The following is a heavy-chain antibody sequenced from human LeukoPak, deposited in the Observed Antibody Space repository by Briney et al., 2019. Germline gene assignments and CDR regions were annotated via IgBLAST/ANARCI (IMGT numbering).Heavy chain of an antibody. J-gene: IGHJ4*02. CDR3: ARVYSANGYGSGYYDY. V-gene: IGHV3-21*01. Sequence: PGGSLTLSCVASGCSFSTYDMNWVRQAPGKGLEWVSAITSTSNHINYADSVKVQFTITRDRANTSMYLKMNSRRAEDTAVYYCARVYSANGYGSGYYDYWGQGTLVTVSS. CDR1: GCSFSTYD. D-gene: IGHD3-10*01. CDR2: ITSTSNHI.